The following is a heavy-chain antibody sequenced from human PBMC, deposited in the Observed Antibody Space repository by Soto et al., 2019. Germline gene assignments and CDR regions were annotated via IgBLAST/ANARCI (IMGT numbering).Heavy chain of an antibody. D-gene: IGHD5-12*01. Sequence: SETLSLTCTVSGGSISSYYWSWIRQPPGKGLEWIGYIYYSGSTNYSPSLKSRVTISVDTSKNQFSLKLSSVTAADTAVYYCARHKRGGVATMTTMYYFDYWGQGTLVTVSS. CDR1: GGSISSYY. V-gene: IGHV4-59*08. CDR3: ARHKRGGVATMTTMYYFDY. CDR2: IYYSGST. J-gene: IGHJ4*02.